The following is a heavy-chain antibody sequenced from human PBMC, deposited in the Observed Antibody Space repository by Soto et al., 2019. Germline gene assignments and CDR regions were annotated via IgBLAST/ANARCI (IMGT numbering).Heavy chain of an antibody. CDR1: GFNFSSYG. Sequence: PGGSLRLSCAVSGFNFSSYGMHWVRQAPGKGLEWVAVISYDGSHKASADSVKGRFAISRDNSKNTLFLQMNSLRVEDTAVYYCVVAAQPYYFDYWGQGTLVTVSS. D-gene: IGHD2-15*01. CDR3: VVAAQPYYFDY. V-gene: IGHV3-30*03. J-gene: IGHJ4*02. CDR2: ISYDGSHK.